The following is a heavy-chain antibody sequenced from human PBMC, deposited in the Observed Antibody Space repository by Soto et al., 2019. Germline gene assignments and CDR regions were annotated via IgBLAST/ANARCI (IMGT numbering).Heavy chain of an antibody. Sequence: EASVKGSCEASGYTFNGYYMHWVRQAPGQGLEWMGWINPTSGGTNYAQKFQGSVTMTRNTHISPAYTELSRLRSDDTAVYYRARDLVLRRRDSGSYGHPSYGMDVWGQGTTVTVSS. J-gene: IGHJ6*02. V-gene: IGHV1-2*04. CDR3: ARDLVLRRRDSGSYGHPSYGMDV. CDR2: INPTSGGT. D-gene: IGHD1-26*01. CDR1: GYTFNGYY.